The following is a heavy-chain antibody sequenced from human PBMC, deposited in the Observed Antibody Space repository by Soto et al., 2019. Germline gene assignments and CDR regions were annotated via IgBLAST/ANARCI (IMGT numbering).Heavy chain of an antibody. CDR2: IYYSGST. CDR1: GGAVYADGYY. J-gene: IGHJ4*02. CDR3: ARRSHGRCYHY. Sequence: QLQLQESGPGLVKPLETLSLICTVSGGAVYADGYYWGWIRQPPGKGLEWIGNIYYSGSTYYNPSLKSRGTLSTXTSKNQFSLKMNSVTAADTAVYYCARRSHGRCYHYWGRGTLVTVAS. D-gene: IGHD2-15*01. V-gene: IGHV4-39*01.